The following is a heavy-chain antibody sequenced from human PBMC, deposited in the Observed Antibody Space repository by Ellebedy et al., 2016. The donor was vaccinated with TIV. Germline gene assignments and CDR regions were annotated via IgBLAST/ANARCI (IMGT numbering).Heavy chain of an antibody. CDR1: GGSISSSSYY. J-gene: IGHJ2*01. D-gene: IGHD2-15*01. Sequence: MPSETLSLTCTVSGGSISSSSYYWSWIRQPPGKGLEWIGYISYSGSTNYNPSLKSRVTISVDTSKNQFSLKLSSVTAADTAVYYCARGKSKIKDGLGYCSGGSCYGRWYFDLWGRGTLVTVSS. V-gene: IGHV4-61*05. CDR2: ISYSGST. CDR3: ARGKSKIKDGLGYCSGGSCYGRWYFDL.